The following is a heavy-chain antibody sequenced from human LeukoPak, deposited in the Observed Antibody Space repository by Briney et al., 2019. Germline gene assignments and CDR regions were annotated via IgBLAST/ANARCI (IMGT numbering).Heavy chain of an antibody. D-gene: IGHD1-1*01. CDR1: GFTFSNHG. CDR2: IWYDGSNK. V-gene: IGHV3-33*01. Sequence: GGSLRLSCAASGFTFSNHGMHWVRQAPGKGLKWVALIWYDGSNKEYAESVKGRFTISRDNSKNTLYLQMNSLRDEDTAVYYCARDQGTSTTAPKRKGRFDPWGQGTLVTVSS. J-gene: IGHJ5*02. CDR3: ARDQGTSTTAPKRKGRFDP.